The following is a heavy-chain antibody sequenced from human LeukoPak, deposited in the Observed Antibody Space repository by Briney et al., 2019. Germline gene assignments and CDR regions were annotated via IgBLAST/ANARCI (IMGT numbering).Heavy chain of an antibody. CDR2: VYYNGNT. V-gene: IGHV4-59*02. Sequence: SETLSLTCNVSGVSVSTSHWNWIRQPPGKAPEWIGHVYYNGNTMYNPSLKDRLIISLHTSENQFSLKLTSVSAADTALYYCARDPRPNSNNWFDTWGQGILVTVSS. CDR3: ARDPRPNSNNWFDT. CDR1: GVSVSTSH. J-gene: IGHJ5*02. D-gene: IGHD5-18*01.